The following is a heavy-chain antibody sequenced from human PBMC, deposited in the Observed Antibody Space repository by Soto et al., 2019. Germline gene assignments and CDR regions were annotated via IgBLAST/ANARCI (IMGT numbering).Heavy chain of an antibody. Sequence: WASEPVSGEGPGYTFSIYGISWVRKAPGQGLEWMGWISAYNGNTNYAQKLQGRVTMTTDTSTSTAYMELRSLRSDDTAVYYCARTDDFWSGLKVGYWFDPWGQGTLVTVSS. CDR3: ARTDDFWSGLKVGYWFDP. CDR1: GYTFSIYG. D-gene: IGHD3-3*01. CDR2: ISAYNGNT. J-gene: IGHJ5*02. V-gene: IGHV1-18*04.